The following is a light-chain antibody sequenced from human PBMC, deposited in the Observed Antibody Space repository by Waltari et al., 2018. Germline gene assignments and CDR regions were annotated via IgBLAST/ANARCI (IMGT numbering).Light chain of an antibody. J-gene: IGKJ2*01. CDR2: GAS. CDR1: QSVSYC. Sequence: DIQVTQSPSSLSSSVGDRVPITWRTSQSVSYCLNWYQAKPGKAPKLLIYGASPLLSGVPSRFSGSRSGTDFSLTISSLQPEDFATYHCQQSYDIPYTFGPGTELEIK. V-gene: IGKV1-39*01. CDR3: QQSYDIPYT.